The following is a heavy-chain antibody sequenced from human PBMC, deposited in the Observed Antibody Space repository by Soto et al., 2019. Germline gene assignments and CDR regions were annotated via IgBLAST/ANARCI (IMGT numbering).Heavy chain of an antibody. V-gene: IGHV1-69*01. J-gene: IGHJ4*02. CDR1: GGTFSSYA. CDR3: ARDYDGSGREHY. CDR2: IIPIFGTA. Sequence: QVQLVQSGAEVKKPGSSVKVSCKASGGTFSSYAISWVRQAPGQGLEWMGGIIPIFGTANYAQKFQGRVTITADESTSTAYMERSSLRAEDTAVYYGARDYDGSGREHYWGQGTLVTVSS. D-gene: IGHD3-10*01.